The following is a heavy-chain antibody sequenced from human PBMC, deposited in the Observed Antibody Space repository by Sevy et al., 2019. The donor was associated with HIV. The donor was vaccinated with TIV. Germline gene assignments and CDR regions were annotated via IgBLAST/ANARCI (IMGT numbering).Heavy chain of an antibody. J-gene: IGHJ4*02. Sequence: ASVKVSCKASGYTFVEHYISWVRQAPGKGLEWMGTMDPNSGVTISAQTFQGRVTMTRDTSIATGYIELSSLRSDDTALYYCAVTGGLDLWGQGTLVTVSS. D-gene: IGHD2-21*02. CDR2: MDPNSGVT. V-gene: IGHV1-2*02. CDR3: AVTGGLDL. CDR1: GYTFVEHY.